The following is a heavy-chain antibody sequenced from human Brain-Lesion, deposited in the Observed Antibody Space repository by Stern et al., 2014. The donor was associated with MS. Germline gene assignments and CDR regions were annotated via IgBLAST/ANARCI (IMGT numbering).Heavy chain of an antibody. CDR2: IYYSGST. D-gene: IGHD6-13*01. Sequence: VQLVESGPGLVKPSEPLSLTCSVSGDSISSSDNYWGWFRQPPGKGLEWIGTIYYSGSTYSAPSLKSRVTISGETSKTQLSRKLIVVTAGDTAVYYCARGTSSWLQRWFDPWGQGTLVTVSA. J-gene: IGHJ5*02. V-gene: IGHV4-39*01. CDR1: GDSISSSDNY. CDR3: ARGTSSWLQRWFDP.